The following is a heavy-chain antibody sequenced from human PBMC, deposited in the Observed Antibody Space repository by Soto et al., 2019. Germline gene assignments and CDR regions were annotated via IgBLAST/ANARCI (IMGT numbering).Heavy chain of an antibody. V-gene: IGHV3-74*01. CDR1: GFSFSRHW. Sequence: GSLRLSCAASGFSFSRHWMHWVRQPPGKGLVWVSRINGNGSTTSDADFVKGRVTISRDNAKNTLYLQMNSLGDEDTAVYYCVRALAGSRNGFDIWGQGTVVTVSS. CDR2: INGNGSTT. CDR3: VRALAGSRNGFDI. D-gene: IGHD6-19*01. J-gene: IGHJ3*02.